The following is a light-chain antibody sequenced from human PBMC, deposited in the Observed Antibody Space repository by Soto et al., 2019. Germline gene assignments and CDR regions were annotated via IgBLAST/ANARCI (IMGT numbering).Light chain of an antibody. Sequence: DTQMTQSPSTLSASVGDRVTLTCRASQSVSMWLAWYQQKPGKAPRLLIYDASNLESGVPSRFSGSGSGTEFTLTISSLEPEDFAVYYCQQRSNRPPGITFGQGTRLEIK. CDR1: QSVSMW. CDR2: DAS. V-gene: IGKV1-5*01. CDR3: QQRSNRPPGIT. J-gene: IGKJ5*01.